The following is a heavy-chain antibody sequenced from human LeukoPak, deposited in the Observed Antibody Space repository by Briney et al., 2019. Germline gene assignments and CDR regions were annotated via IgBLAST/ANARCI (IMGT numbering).Heavy chain of an antibody. CDR3: ARGQTTVTN. CDR2: IKQDGSEK. J-gene: IGHJ4*02. Sequence: GGSLRLSCAASGFTFSSYWMSWVRQAPGKGLEWVANIKQDGSEKYYVDSVEGRFTISRDNAKNSLYLQMNSPKAEDTAVYYCARGQTTVTNWGQGTLVTVSS. V-gene: IGHV3-7*03. D-gene: IGHD4-17*01. CDR1: GFTFSSYW.